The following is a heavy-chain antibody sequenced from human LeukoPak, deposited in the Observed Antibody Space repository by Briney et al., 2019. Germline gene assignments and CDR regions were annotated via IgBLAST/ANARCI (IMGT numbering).Heavy chain of an antibody. J-gene: IGHJ4*02. D-gene: IGHD6-13*01. CDR3: ARGRGSWYSYYFDY. CDR1: GGPISSYY. Sequence: SSETLSLTCTVSGGPISSYYWSWIRQPPGKGLEWIGYIYYSGSTNYNPSLKSRVTISVDTSKNQFSLKLSSVTAADTAVYYCARGRGSWYSYYFDYWGQGTLVTVSS. V-gene: IGHV4-59*12. CDR2: IYYSGST.